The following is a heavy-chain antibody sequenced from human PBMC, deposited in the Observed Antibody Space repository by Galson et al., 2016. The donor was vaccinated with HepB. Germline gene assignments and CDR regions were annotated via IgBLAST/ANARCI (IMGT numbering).Heavy chain of an antibody. J-gene: IGHJ4*02. CDR1: GFTFRSSV. D-gene: IGHD5-24*01. Sequence: SLRLSCAASGFTFRSSVMRWVRQAPGEGLEWVSSISGSGGNTYYADSVKGRFTISRDNSKSTLYLQMTSLTVEDTAIYYCAKSGEMATIGRVDDYWGQGALVTVSS. CDR2: ISGSGGNT. V-gene: IGHV3-23*01. CDR3: AKSGEMATIGRVDDY.